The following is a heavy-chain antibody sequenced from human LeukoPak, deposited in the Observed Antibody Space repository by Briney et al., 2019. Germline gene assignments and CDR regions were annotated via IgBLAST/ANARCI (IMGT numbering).Heavy chain of an antibody. CDR1: GFSFSTYA. J-gene: IGHJ6*02. V-gene: IGHV3-23*01. CDR3: GKPAKYWLVRGNGVDV. Sequence: GGSLRLSCAASGFSFSTYAMTWVRQAPGKGLEWVASIDAGGGDRYHSDSVKGRFTISRDNSMNTLYLQMNSLRADDTAVYYCGKPAKYWLVRGNGVDVWGQGTTVTVSS. CDR2: IDAGGGDR. D-gene: IGHD6-19*01.